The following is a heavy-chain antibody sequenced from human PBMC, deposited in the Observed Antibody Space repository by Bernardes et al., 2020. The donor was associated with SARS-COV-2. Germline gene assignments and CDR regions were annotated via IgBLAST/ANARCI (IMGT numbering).Heavy chain of an antibody. CDR2: ISWNSGSI. V-gene: IGHV3-9*01. Sequence: SLRLSCAASGFTFDDYAMHWVRQAPGKGLEWVSGISWNSGSIGYADSVKGRFTISRDNAKNSLYLQMNSLRAEDTALYYCAKPFDAFDIWGQGTMVTVSS. CDR3: AKPFDAFDI. J-gene: IGHJ3*02. CDR1: GFTFDDYA.